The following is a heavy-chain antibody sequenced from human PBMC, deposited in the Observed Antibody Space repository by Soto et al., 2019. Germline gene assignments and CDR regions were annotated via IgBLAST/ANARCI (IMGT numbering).Heavy chain of an antibody. CDR2: IYASGHT. D-gene: IGHD3-3*02. Sequence: NPSETLSLTCTVSGGAISSFFWSWVRQSAGKGLEWIGRIYASGHTIYNPSLESRVTMSVDTSKHQFSLRLNSVTAADTAVYYCARSPSTSTIGTFDIWGQGTMVTFSS. J-gene: IGHJ3*02. CDR3: ARSPSTSTIGTFDI. V-gene: IGHV4-4*07. CDR1: GGAISSFF.